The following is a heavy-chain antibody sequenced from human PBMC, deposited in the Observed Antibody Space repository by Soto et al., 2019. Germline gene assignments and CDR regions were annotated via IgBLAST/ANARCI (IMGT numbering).Heavy chain of an antibody. CDR2: IIPIFGTA. V-gene: IGHV1-69*13. D-gene: IGHD3-22*01. CDR1: GGTFSSYA. Sequence: SVKVSCKASGGTFSSYAISWVRQAPGQGLEWMGGIIPIFGTANYAQKFQGRVTITADESTSTAYMELSSLRSEDTAVYYCARELLRPYYYDSSGYYPLGYWGQGTLVTVSS. CDR3: ARELLRPYYYDSSGYYPLGY. J-gene: IGHJ4*02.